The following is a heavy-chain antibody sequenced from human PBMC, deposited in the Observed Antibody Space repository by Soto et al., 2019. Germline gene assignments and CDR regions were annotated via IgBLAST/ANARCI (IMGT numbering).Heavy chain of an antibody. CDR1: GFTFSSYS. J-gene: IGHJ6*02. V-gene: IGHV3-21*01. Sequence: GGSLRLSCAASGFTFSSYSMNWVRQAPGKGLEWVSSISSSSSYIYYADSVKGRFTISRDNAKNSLYLQMNSLRAEDTAVYYCARDRANYGMDVWGQGXTVTVYS. CDR2: ISSSSSYI. CDR3: ARDRANYGMDV.